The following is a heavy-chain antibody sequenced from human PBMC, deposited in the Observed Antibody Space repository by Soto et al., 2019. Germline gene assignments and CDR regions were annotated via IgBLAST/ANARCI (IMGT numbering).Heavy chain of an antibody. D-gene: IGHD3-9*01. J-gene: IGHJ6*03. V-gene: IGHV1-69*02. CDR1: GGTFSSYT. CDR3: AGTISQAHYYYYMDV. CDR2: IIPILGIA. Sequence: QVQLVQSGAEVKKPGSSVKVSCKASGGTFSSYTISWVRQAPGQGLEWMGRIIPILGIANYAQKFQGRVTITADKSTSTAYMELSSLRSEDTAVYYCAGTISQAHYYYYMDVWGKGTTVTVSS.